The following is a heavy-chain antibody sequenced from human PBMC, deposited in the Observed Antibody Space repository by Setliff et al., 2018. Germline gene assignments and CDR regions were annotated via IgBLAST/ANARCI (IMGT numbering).Heavy chain of an antibody. CDR3: AQDRSTVTPSFSYYMDV. V-gene: IGHV4-4*07. J-gene: IGHJ6*03. CDR2: LHPRGTT. Sequence: SETLSLTCTVSGGSISSHFWSWVRQPAGKGLEWIGRLHPRGTTNYNPSLNSRLTMSIDTSKNQVSLVLTSVTAADTALYYCAQDRSTVTPSFSYYMDVWGKGAAVTVSS. D-gene: IGHD4-17*01. CDR1: GGSISSHF.